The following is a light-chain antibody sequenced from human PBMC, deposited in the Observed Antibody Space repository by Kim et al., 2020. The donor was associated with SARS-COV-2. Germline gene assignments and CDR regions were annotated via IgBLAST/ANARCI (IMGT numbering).Light chain of an antibody. CDR3: QFFYSALRA. Sequence: DIQMTQSPSSLSASVGDTVTITCRASQNIRAYLNWYQQQPGKAPKILIYAATNLQSGVPSRFSGSGSGTDFTLTIRSLQPEDLATSACQFFYSALRAFCPGTKVSIK. V-gene: IGKV1-39*01. J-gene: IGKJ1*01. CDR1: QNIRAY. CDR2: AAT.